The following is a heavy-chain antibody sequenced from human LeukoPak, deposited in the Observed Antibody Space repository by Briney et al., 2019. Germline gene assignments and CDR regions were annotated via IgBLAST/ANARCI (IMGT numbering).Heavy chain of an antibody. D-gene: IGHD1-26*01. CDR3: ARGRSYYYFDY. CDR1: RYSFSYYW. Sequence: GESLQTVSQAVRYSFSYYWIGWARPLAGKGRAWMGIIYPVDSNTRYSSSFQRQVTISADESISTAYLQWSSLKASETAMYYCARGRSYYYFDYWGQGTLVSVSS. CDR2: IYPVDSNT. J-gene: IGHJ4*02. V-gene: IGHV5-51*01.